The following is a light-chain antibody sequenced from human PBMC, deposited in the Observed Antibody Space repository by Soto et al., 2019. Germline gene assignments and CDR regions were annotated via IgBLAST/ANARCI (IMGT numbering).Light chain of an antibody. V-gene: IGLV2-23*01. CDR3: CSYATTSLYV. Sequence: QSVLTQPASVSGSPGQSITISCTGTNSDIGSYNLVSWYQHHPGKAPKLIIYEGSERPSGVSDRFSCSKSGNTASLTISGLQAEDEADYYCCSYATTSLYVFGTGTKVTVL. CDR2: EGS. J-gene: IGLJ1*01. CDR1: NSDIGSYNL.